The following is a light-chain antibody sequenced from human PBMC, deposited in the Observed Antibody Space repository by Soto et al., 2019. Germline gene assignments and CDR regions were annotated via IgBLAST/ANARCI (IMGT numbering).Light chain of an antibody. CDR3: QQYNSWPPIT. Sequence: EIVFTQGPATLSLSLGERSTLSCMASQSVSRYLAWYQQKPGQAPRLLIYDASTSATGIPDRFSGGGSGTEFTLTISSLQSEDFVVYYCQQYNSWPPITFGQGTRLEIK. J-gene: IGKJ5*01. CDR2: DAS. V-gene: IGKV3-15*01. CDR1: QSVSRY.